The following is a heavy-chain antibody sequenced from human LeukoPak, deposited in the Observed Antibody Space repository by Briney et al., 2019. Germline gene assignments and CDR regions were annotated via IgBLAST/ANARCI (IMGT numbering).Heavy chain of an antibody. V-gene: IGHV4-4*08. CDR1: GGSISSYY. D-gene: IGHD6-13*01. CDR3: ARTHSSSWPHYYYYYYGMDV. Sequence: KTSETLSLTCTVSGGSISSYYWSWIRQPPGKGLEWIGYIYTSGSTNYNPSLKSRVTMSVDTSKNQFSLKLSSVTAADTAVYYCARTHSSSWPHYYYYYYGMDVWGQGTTVTVSS. CDR2: IYTSGST. J-gene: IGHJ6*02.